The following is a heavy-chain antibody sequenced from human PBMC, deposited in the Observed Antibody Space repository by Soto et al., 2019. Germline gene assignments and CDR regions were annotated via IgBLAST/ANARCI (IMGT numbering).Heavy chain of an antibody. V-gene: IGHV4-34*01. CDR1: GGSFSGYY. J-gene: IGHJ4*02. CDR2: INHSGST. Sequence: SETLSLTCAVYGGSFSGYYXSXXXXXPGKGLEWIGEINHSGSTNYNPSLKSRVTISVDTSKNQFSLKLSSVTAADTAVYYCARASYYYDSSGYYERSETIIDYWGQGTLVTVSS. CDR3: ARASYYYDSSGYYERSETIIDY. D-gene: IGHD3-22*01.